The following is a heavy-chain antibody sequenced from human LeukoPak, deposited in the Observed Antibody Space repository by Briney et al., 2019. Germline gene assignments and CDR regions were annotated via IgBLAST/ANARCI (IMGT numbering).Heavy chain of an antibody. V-gene: IGHV4-39*07. CDR3: ASEANDAFDI. CDR1: GGSISSSSHY. J-gene: IGHJ3*02. CDR2: IYYSGDT. Sequence: SETLSLTCTVSGGSISSSSHYWGWIRQPPGKGLEWIGSIYYSGDTYYNPSLKSRVTISVDTSKNQFSLKLSSVTAADTAVYYCASEANDAFDIWGQGTMVTVSS.